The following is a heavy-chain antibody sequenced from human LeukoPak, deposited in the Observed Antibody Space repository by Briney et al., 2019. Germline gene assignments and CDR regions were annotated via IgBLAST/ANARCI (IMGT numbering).Heavy chain of an antibody. D-gene: IGHD4-23*01. V-gene: IGHV4-59*01. CDR2: IYYSGST. J-gene: IGHJ5*02. CDR1: GGSISSYY. CDR3: ARATYGGNPGGFDP. Sequence: PSETLSLTCTVSGGSISSYYWSWIRQPAGKGLEWIGYIYYSGSTNYNPSLKSRVTISVDTSKNQFSLKLSSVTAADTAVYYCARATYGGNPGGFDPWGQGTLVTVSS.